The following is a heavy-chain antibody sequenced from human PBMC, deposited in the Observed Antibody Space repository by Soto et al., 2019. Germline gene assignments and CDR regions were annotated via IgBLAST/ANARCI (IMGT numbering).Heavy chain of an antibody. V-gene: IGHV1-3*01. CDR1: GYTLTSYG. CDR2: INAANGDT. CDR3: VRRHMSATGIDWFDP. J-gene: IGHJ5*02. Sequence: ASVKVSCKASGYTLTSYGIHWVRQAPGQRLEWMGWINAANGDTKYSPKFQGRVTITRDTSASTAYMELSSLRSEDTAVYYCVRRHMSATGIDWFDPWGQGTLVTVSS. D-gene: IGHD6-13*01.